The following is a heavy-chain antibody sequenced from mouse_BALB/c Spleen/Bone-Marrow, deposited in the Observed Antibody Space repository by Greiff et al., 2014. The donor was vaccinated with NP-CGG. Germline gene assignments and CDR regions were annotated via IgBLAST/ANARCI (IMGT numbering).Heavy chain of an antibody. V-gene: IGHV3-2*02. CDR3: ARRIGKAMDY. J-gene: IGHJ4*01. D-gene: IGHD1-1*01. CDR1: GYSITSDYA. CDR2: ISYSGST. Sequence: VQLQQPGPGLVKPSQSLSLTCTVTGYSITSDYAWNWIRQFPGNKLEWMGYISYSGSTSYNSSLKSRISITRDTSKNQFFLQLNSVTTEDTATYYCARRIGKAMDYWGQGTSVTVSS.